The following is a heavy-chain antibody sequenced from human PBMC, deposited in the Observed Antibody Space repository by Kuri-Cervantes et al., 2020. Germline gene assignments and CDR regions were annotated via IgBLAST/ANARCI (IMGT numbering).Heavy chain of an antibody. J-gene: IGHJ4*02. CDR1: GGSFSGCY. Sequence: GSLRLSCAVYGGSFSGCYWSWIRQPPGKGLEWIGEINHSGGTNYNPSLKSRVTISVDTSKNQFSLKLSSVTAADTAVYYCAVGSSSWYAFFDYWGQGTLVTVSS. V-gene: IGHV4-34*01. CDR3: AVGSSSWYAFFDY. CDR2: INHSGGT. D-gene: IGHD6-13*01.